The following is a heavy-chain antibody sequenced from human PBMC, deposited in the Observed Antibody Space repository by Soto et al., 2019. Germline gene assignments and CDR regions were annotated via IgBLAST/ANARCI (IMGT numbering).Heavy chain of an antibody. V-gene: IGHV3-7*01. CDR2: IKQDGSEK. J-gene: IGHJ6*03. CDR1: GFTFSSYW. D-gene: IGHD1-1*01. CDR3: ARVDRNGYYYSYMDV. Sequence: VQLVESGGGLVQPGGSLRLSCPASGFTFSSYWMSWVRQAPGKGLEWVANIKQDGSEKYYVDSVKGRFTISRDNAKNSLYLQMNSLRAEDTAVYYCARVDRNGYYYSYMDVWGKGTTVTVSS.